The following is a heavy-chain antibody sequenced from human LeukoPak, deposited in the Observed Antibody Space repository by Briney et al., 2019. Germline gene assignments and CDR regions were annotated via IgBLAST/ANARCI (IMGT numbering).Heavy chain of an antibody. Sequence: ASVKVSCKSSGYSFTGYYLHWVRQAPGQGLEWMGWINPNSGDTNYAQKFQGSVTMTRDTSISTAYMNLRRLTSDDTAMYYCARGPLEYCSGGSCYSGRNWFDLWGQGTLVTVSS. V-gene: IGHV1-2*02. J-gene: IGHJ5*02. CDR1: GYSFTGYY. D-gene: IGHD2-15*01. CDR2: INPNSGDT. CDR3: ARGPLEYCSGGSCYSGRNWFDL.